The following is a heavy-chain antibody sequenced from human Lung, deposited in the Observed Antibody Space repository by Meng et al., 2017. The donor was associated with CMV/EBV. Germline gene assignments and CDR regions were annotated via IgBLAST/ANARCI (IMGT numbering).Heavy chain of an antibody. J-gene: IGHJ6*02. CDR3: AKAGHVDTSSGMDV. Sequence: GGSLRLSSAASGFTFDDYTMHWVRQAPGKGLEWVSLISWDGGSTYYADSVKGRFTISRDNSKNSLYLQMNSLRTEDTALYYCAKAGHVDTSSGMDVWGQGTTVXVSS. CDR2: ISWDGGST. D-gene: IGHD5-18*01. V-gene: IGHV3-43*01. CDR1: GFTFDDYT.